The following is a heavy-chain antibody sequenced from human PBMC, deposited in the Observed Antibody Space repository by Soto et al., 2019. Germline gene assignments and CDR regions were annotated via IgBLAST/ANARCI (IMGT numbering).Heavy chain of an antibody. Sequence: QVQLVQSGAEVKKPGSSVKVSCKASGGTFSSYTISWVRQAPGQGLEWMGRIIPILGIANYAQKFQGRVTITADESTSTTCRERGRVGCEDTAVYSCAGGAAGGWGQGTLVTVSS. CDR2: IIPILGIA. V-gene: IGHV1-69*02. J-gene: IGHJ4*02. D-gene: IGHD3-16*01. CDR3: AGGAAGG. CDR1: GGTFSSYT.